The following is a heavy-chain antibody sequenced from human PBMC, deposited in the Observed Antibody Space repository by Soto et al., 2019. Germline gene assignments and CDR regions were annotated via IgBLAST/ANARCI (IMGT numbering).Heavy chain of an antibody. CDR3: ARSQGSSTSLEIYYYYYYGMDV. CDR1: GGTFSSYA. D-gene: IGHD2-2*01. CDR2: IIPISETT. J-gene: IGHJ6*02. V-gene: IGHV1-69*01. Sequence: QVQLVQSGAEVKKPGSSVKVSCKASGGTFSSYAIGWVRQAPGQGLEWMGGIIPISETTNYAQKFQGRVTITADESKSTAYMKLSSLRSEDTAVYYCARSQGSSTSLEIYYYYYYGMDVWGQGTTVTVSS.